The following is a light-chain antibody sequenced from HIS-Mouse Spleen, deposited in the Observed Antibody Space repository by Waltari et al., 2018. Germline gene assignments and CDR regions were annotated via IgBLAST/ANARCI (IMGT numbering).Light chain of an antibody. CDR2: LNSAGSH. V-gene: IGLV4-69*01. J-gene: IGLJ3*02. CDR3: QTWGTGTNWV. Sequence: QLVLTQSPSASASLGASVKLTCTLSSGHSSYAIAWHQQQPEKGPRYLMKLNSAGSHSKGDGIPDRFSGSGSGAERYLTVSSLQSEDEADYYCQTWGTGTNWVCGGGTKLTVL. CDR1: SGHSSYA.